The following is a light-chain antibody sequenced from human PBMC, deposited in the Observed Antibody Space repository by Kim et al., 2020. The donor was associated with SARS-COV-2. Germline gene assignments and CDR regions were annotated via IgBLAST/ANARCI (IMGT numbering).Light chain of an antibody. Sequence: EIVMKQSPATLSVSPGERATLSCRASQSVSSNLAWYQQKPGQAPRLLIYGASTRATGIPARFSGSWSGTEFTLTISSLQSEDFAVYYCQQYNNWPRTFGQGTKVDIK. CDR1: QSVSSN. J-gene: IGKJ1*01. CDR3: QQYNNWPRT. V-gene: IGKV3-15*01. CDR2: GAS.